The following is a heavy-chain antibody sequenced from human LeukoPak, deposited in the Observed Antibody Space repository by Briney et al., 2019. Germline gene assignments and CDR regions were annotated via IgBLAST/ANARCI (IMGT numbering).Heavy chain of an antibody. CDR2: ISGSGGST. V-gene: IGHV3-23*01. Sequence: GGSLRLSCAASGFTFSSYAMSWVRQAPGKGLEWVSAISGSGGSTYYADSVKGRFTISRDNSKNTLYLQMNSLRAEDTAVYYCASALRIYYYFDYWGQGTLVTVSS. CDR1: GFTFSSYA. J-gene: IGHJ4*02. CDR3: ASALRIYYYFDY. D-gene: IGHD1-26*01.